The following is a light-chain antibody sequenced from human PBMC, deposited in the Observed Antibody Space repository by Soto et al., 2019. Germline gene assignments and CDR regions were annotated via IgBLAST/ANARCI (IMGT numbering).Light chain of an antibody. V-gene: IGKV1-6*02. J-gene: IGKJ1*01. Sequence: AIQMTQSPSSLSASVGDRVTMTCRASQGIRKDLAWYQQKPGKAPKLLIYATSSLQSGVPSRFSGSGSGRDFTLTITSMQTQDFAHYSCLQDHNYPRTFGQATKVDIK. CDR3: LQDHNYPRT. CDR2: ATS. CDR1: QGIRKD.